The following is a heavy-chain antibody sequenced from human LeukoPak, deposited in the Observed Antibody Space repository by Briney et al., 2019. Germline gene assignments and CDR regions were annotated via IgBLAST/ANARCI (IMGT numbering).Heavy chain of an antibody. V-gene: IGHV3-7*01. CDR2: IKQDGSEE. D-gene: IGHD2-2*01. J-gene: IGHJ3*02. CDR3: AHATAPDAFDI. Sequence: SGGSLRLSCAASGFTFSSYWMSCVRQAPGKGLEWVANIKQDGSEEYYVDSVKGRFTISRDNAKNSLYLQMNSLRAEDTAVYYCAHATAPDAFDIWGQGTMVTVSS. CDR1: GFTFSSYW.